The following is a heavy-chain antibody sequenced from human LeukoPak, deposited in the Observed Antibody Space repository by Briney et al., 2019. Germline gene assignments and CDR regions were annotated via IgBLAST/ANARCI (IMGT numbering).Heavy chain of an antibody. D-gene: IGHD3-16*02. CDR1: GFTFSSYA. Sequence: GGPLRLSCAASGFTFSSYAMSWVRQAPGKGLEWVSAISGSGGSTYYADSVTGRFTISRDNSKNTLYLQMNSLRTEDTAVYYCAKRRELSSWDNYFDYWGQGTLVTVSS. CDR3: AKRRELSSWDNYFDY. CDR2: ISGSGGST. J-gene: IGHJ4*02. V-gene: IGHV3-23*01.